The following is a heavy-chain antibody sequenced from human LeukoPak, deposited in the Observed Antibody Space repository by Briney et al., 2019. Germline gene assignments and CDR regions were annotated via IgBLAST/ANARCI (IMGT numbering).Heavy chain of an antibody. J-gene: IGHJ4*02. CDR1: GFTFGSYG. CDR3: ARDYGDYYFDY. D-gene: IGHD4-17*01. Sequence: GVSLRLSCAASGFTFGSYGMNWVRQAPGRGLEWVASISSTGFYKYYADSVKGRFTISRDNSKTSLYLQMNSLRGEDSGVYYCARDYGDYYFDYWGQGTLVSVSS. CDR2: ISSTGFYK. V-gene: IGHV3-21*01.